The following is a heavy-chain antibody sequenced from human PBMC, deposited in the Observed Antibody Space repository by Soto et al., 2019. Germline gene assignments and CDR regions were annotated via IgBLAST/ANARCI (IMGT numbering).Heavy chain of an antibody. Sequence: EVQLLESGGGLVQPGGSLRLSCAASGFTFSSYAMSWVRQAPGKGLEWVSAISGSGGSTYYADSVKGRFTISRDNSKNTLYLQMNGLRAEDAAVYYCWCRGSPDYWGQGTLVTVSS. CDR3: WCRGSPDY. J-gene: IGHJ4*02. D-gene: IGHD1-26*01. CDR2: ISGSGGST. CDR1: GFTFSSYA. V-gene: IGHV3-23*01.